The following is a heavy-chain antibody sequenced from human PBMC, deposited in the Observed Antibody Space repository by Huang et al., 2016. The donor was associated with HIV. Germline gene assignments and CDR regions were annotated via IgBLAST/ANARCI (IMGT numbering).Heavy chain of an antibody. Sequence: EVQLVESGGGLVKPGGSLRLSCAASGFTFSNAWMSWVRQAPGKGLEWGGRIKSKTDGGTTDYAAPMKGRFTISRDDSKNTLYLQMNTLKTEDTAVYYCTTDRDYGDYVADAFDIWGQGTMVTVSS. V-gene: IGHV3-15*01. D-gene: IGHD4-17*01. CDR3: TTDRDYGDYVADAFDI. CDR2: IKSKTDGGTT. CDR1: GFTFSNAW. J-gene: IGHJ3*02.